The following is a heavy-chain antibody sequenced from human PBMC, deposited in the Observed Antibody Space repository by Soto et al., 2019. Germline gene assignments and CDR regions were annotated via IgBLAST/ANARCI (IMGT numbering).Heavy chain of an antibody. CDR1: GFTFSDYY. CDR2: ISSSGSTV. D-gene: IGHD6-13*01. Sequence: GGSLRLSCAASGFTFSDYYMSWIRQAPGKGLEWVSYISSSGSTVYYADSVKGRFTIPRDNAKNSLYLQMNSLRAEDTAVYYCASTRSSWVANWFDPWGQGTLVTVSS. J-gene: IGHJ5*02. V-gene: IGHV3-11*01. CDR3: ASTRSSWVANWFDP.